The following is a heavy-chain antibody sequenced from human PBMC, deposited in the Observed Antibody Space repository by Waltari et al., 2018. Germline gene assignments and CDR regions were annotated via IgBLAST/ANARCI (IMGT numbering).Heavy chain of an antibody. CDR1: GGYISSESSF. D-gene: IGHD3-9*01. J-gene: IGHJ1*01. V-gene: IGHV4-61*02. CDR3: ATVRYFENYFEYFHH. CDR2: IYSSGAT. Sequence: QVQLQEAGPGLVKPSQTLSLTCNGSGGYISSESSFWSWIRQPAGKGLEWIGRIYSSGATVYNPSLKSRVTISLDTSSNQFSLKLTSVTAADTAVYYCATVRYFENYFEYFHHWGQGTLVTVSS.